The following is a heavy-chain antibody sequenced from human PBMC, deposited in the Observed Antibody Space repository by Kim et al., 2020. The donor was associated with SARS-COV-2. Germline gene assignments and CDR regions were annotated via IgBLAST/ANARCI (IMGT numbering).Heavy chain of an antibody. CDR3: ARDKQQLVSDY. V-gene: IGHV4-30-2*05. CDR2: RT. D-gene: IGHD6-13*01. Sequence: RTYSNPSLKSRLTISVDTSKNPCSLDLSSVTAADTAVYYCARDKQQLVSDYWGQGTLVTVSS. J-gene: IGHJ4*02.